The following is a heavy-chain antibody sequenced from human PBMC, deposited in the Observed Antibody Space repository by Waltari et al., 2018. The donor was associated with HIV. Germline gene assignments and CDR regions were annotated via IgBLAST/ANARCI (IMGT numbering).Heavy chain of an antibody. CDR3: ARGGGYSSSYYFDY. J-gene: IGHJ4*02. Sequence: QVQLVESGGGVVQPGRSLRLSCAASGFTFSSYAMHWVRQAPGKGLEWVAVISYDGSKKYYADSVKGRFTISRDNSKNTLYLQMNSLRAEDTAVYYCARGGGYSSSYYFDYWGQGTLVTVSS. D-gene: IGHD5-12*01. CDR2: ISYDGSKK. V-gene: IGHV3-30-3*01. CDR1: GFTFSSYA.